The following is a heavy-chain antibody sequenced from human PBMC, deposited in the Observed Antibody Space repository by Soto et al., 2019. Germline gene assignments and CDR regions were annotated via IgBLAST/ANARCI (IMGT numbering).Heavy chain of an antibody. V-gene: IGHV1-69*01. CDR2: IIPIFGTA. Sequence: QVQLVQSGAEVKKPGSSVKVSCKASGGTFSSYAISWVRQAPGQGLEWMGGIIPIFGTANYAQKFQGRVTITADESTITAYMELRSLRSEDTAVYYCARVAYGDYGYYYYYGMDVWGQGTTVTVSS. D-gene: IGHD4-17*01. CDR1: GGTFSSYA. CDR3: ARVAYGDYGYYYYYGMDV. J-gene: IGHJ6*02.